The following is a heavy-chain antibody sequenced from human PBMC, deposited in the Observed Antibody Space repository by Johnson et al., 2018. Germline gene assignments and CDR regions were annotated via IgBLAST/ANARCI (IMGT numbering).Heavy chain of an antibody. CDR2: IKQDGSEK. V-gene: IGHV3-7*01. D-gene: IGHD6-13*01. Sequence: SLRLSCAASGFTFSSYWMSWVRQAPGKGLEWVANIKQDGSEKYYVDSVKGRFTISRDNAKNSLYLQMNSLRAEDTAVYYCARDHGSSWYLRGMDVWGQGTTVTVSS. CDR3: ARDHGSSWYLRGMDV. CDR1: GFTFSSYW. J-gene: IGHJ6*02.